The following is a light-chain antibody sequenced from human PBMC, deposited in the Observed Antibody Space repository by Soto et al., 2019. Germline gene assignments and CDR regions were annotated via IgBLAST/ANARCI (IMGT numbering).Light chain of an antibody. V-gene: IGKV3-20*01. Sequence: EIVLTQSPGTLSLSPGERATLSCRASQSVSVNSLAWYQQKGGQAPRLLIYAASTRATGVPDRFSGTGSGTDFALTISRLETDDSAVYYCQQYGRSPTTFGQGTKVEIK. J-gene: IGKJ1*01. CDR1: QSVSVNS. CDR3: QQYGRSPTT. CDR2: AAS.